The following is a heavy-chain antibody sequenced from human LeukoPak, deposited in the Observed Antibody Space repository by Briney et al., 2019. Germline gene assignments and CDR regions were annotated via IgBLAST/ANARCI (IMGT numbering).Heavy chain of an antibody. CDR2: IYYSGST. CDR3: ARSTGGQGY. Sequence: SETLSLTCAVYGGSFSGYYWSWIRQHPGKGLEWIGYIYYSGSTYYNPSLKSRVTISVDTSKNQFSLKLSSVTAADTAVYYCARSTGGQGYWGQGALVTVSS. J-gene: IGHJ4*02. CDR1: GGSFSGYY. V-gene: IGHV4-31*11. D-gene: IGHD2-2*01.